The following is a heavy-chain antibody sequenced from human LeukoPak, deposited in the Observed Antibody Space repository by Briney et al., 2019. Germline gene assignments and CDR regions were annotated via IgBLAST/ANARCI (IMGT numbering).Heavy chain of an antibody. J-gene: IGHJ4*02. CDR2: IGTAGDT. V-gene: IGHV3-13*01. CDR3: ARALSGSGWTFDY. D-gene: IGHD6-19*01. Sequence: GGSLRLSCAASGFTFSSYDMHWVRQATGKGLEWVSAIGTAGDTYYPGSVKGRFTISRENAKNSLYLQMNSLRAGDTAVYYCARALSGSGWTFDYWGQGTLVTVSS. CDR1: GFTFSSYD.